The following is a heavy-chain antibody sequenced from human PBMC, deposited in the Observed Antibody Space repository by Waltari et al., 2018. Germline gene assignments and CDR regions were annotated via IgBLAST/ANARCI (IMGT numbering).Heavy chain of an antibody. J-gene: IGHJ5*02. Sequence: QLQLQESGPGLVKPSETLSLTCTVSGGSISSSSYYWGWIRQPPGKGLAWIGSIYYSGSTYYNPSLKSRVTISVDTSKNQFSLKLSSVTAADTAVYYCARDNPPSFGTWFDPWGQGTLVTVSS. D-gene: IGHD3-10*01. CDR1: GGSISSSSYY. CDR2: IYYSGST. CDR3: ARDNPPSFGTWFDP. V-gene: IGHV4-39*07.